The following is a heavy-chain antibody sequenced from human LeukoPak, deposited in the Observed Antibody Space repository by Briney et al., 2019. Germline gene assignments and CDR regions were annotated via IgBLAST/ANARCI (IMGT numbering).Heavy chain of an antibody. CDR3: AVTYYYDSSGYYYGDY. CDR2: IYTSGST. Sequence: KPSETLSLTCTVSGGSISSYYWSWIRQPAGKGLEWIGRIYTSGSTNYNPSLKRRVTMSVDTSKNQFSLKLSSVTAADTAVYYCAVTYYYDSSGYYYGDYWGQGTLVTVSS. D-gene: IGHD3-22*01. V-gene: IGHV4-4*07. CDR1: GGSISSYY. J-gene: IGHJ4*02.